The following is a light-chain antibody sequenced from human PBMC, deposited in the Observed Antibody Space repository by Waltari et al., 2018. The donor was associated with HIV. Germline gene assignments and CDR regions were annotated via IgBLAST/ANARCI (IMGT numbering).Light chain of an antibody. CDR2: EGS. V-gene: IGLV2-14*03. Sequence: QSALTQPASVSGSPGQSITISCTGTSGDVGGYNYVSWYQQHPGKVPQLIIYEGSIRPSGVSDRCSGFKSGNTASLTISGLQAEDEADYHCSSYTGRSTHVVFGGGTKLTVL. J-gene: IGLJ2*01. CDR3: SSYTGRSTHVV. CDR1: SGDVGGYNY.